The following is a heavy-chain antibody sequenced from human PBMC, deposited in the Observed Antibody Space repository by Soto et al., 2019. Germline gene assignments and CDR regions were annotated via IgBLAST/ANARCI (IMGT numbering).Heavy chain of an antibody. CDR1: GFTFDDYT. CDR2: ISWDGGST. Sequence: GGSLRLSCAASGFTFDDYTMHWVRQAPGKGLEWVSLISWDGGSTYYADSVKGRFTISRDNSKNSLYLHMNSLRTEDTALYYCAKDIGFLDNYYYGMDVWGQRTTVTVSS. D-gene: IGHD3-3*01. CDR3: AKDIGFLDNYYYGMDV. V-gene: IGHV3-43*01. J-gene: IGHJ6*02.